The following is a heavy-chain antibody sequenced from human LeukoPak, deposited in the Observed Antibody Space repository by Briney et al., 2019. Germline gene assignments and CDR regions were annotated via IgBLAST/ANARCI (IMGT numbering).Heavy chain of an antibody. CDR2: IYPGDSDT. D-gene: IGHD5-12*01. V-gene: IGHV5-51*01. Sequence: GESLKISSKGSGYSFTSYWIGWVRQMPGKGLEWMGIIYPGDSDTRYSPSFQGQVTISADKSISTAYLQWSSLKASDTAMYYCARLRGSGYDFGPFDYWGQGTLVTVSS. J-gene: IGHJ4*02. CDR1: GYSFTSYW. CDR3: ARLRGSGYDFGPFDY.